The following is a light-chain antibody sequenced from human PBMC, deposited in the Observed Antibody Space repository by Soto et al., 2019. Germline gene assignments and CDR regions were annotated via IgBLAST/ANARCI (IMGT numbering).Light chain of an antibody. CDR2: YDD. V-gene: IGLV1-36*01. Sequence: QSVLTQPPSVSEAPRQRVTISCSGNSSNIGNNGVSWYQQLPGKAPKLLIHYDDMLPSGVSDRFSGSRSGTSATLAISGLQFEEEAIYYWAVWDASRGGHVLGTGPKFTV. CDR1: SSNIGNNG. CDR3: AVWDASRGGHV. J-gene: IGLJ1*01.